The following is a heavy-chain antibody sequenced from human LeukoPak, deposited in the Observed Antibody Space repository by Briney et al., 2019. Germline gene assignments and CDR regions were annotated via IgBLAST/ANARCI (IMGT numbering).Heavy chain of an antibody. D-gene: IGHD7-27*01. CDR3: ARENWGTLDY. V-gene: IGHV3-7*01. CDR2: IKQNGEAN. J-gene: IGHJ4*02. CDR1: GFKGYW. Sequence: GGSLRLSCVVSGFKGYWMAWVRQAPGKGLEWLANIKQNGEANQYEDSVVGRFTVSRDNAKNSLFLQMDSLRVEDTAVYYCARENWGTLDYWGQGALVTVSS.